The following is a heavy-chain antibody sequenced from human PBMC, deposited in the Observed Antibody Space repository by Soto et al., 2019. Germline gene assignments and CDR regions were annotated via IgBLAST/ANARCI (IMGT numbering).Heavy chain of an antibody. CDR3: ASGRITVVGSRAYYSVDV. Sequence: QAQLVEPGGELVEPGGSLRLSCVASAFTFTDYYMAWIRQAPGRGLEWVTQVSPHSTYTHYAASVKGRFTISRDNDINSLYLQMNSLTVEDTAVYYCASGRITVVGSRAYYSVDVWGQGTTVTVSS. CDR1: AFTFTDYY. CDR2: VSPHSTYT. D-gene: IGHD6-19*01. J-gene: IGHJ6*02. V-gene: IGHV3-11*06.